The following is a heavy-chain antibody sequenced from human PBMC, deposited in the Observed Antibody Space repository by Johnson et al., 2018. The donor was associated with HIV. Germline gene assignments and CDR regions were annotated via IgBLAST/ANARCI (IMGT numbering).Heavy chain of an antibody. J-gene: IGHJ3*02. D-gene: IGHD6-19*01. CDR3: ARHKAVADAFEI. CDR1: GFTFSSYD. V-gene: IGHV3-13*01. Sequence: VQLVESGGVVVQPGGSLRLSCAASGFTFSSYDMHWVRQATGKGLEWVSAIGTAGDTYYPGSVKGRFTISRENANNTLYLHMNSLRAEDTAVYYCARHKAVADAFEIWGQGTVVTVS. CDR2: IGTAGDT.